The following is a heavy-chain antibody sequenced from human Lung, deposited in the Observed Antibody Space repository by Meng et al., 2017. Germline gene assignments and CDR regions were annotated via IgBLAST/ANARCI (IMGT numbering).Heavy chain of an antibody. CDR2: INRDGTKP. J-gene: IGHJ1*01. Sequence: EGQLVEAGGDLVPPGGSLRLSCAASGFTFTDHWMHWVRQGPGKGLVWVSRINRDGTKPTYADSVKGRFTISRDNAKNTLYLQMNNLRAEDTAFYYCTNDRLNHWGQGALVTVSS. CDR1: GFTFTDHW. V-gene: IGHV3-74*01. CDR3: TNDRLNH. D-gene: IGHD1-1*01.